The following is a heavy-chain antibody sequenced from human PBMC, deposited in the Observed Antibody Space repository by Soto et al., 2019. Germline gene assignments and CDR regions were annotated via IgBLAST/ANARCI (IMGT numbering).Heavy chain of an antibody. CDR1: GYSFTSYW. CDR2: IYPGDSDT. V-gene: IGHV5-51*01. D-gene: IGHD3-9*01. Sequence: PGEFLTISCKGSGYSFTSYWLDWVRQMPGKGLEWMGVIYPGDSDTRYSPSFQGQVTISADKSISTAYLQWSSLRASDTDMYFCAGLGFDLDTLCPDYDVRRYYGVDVWGQGTTVA. CDR3: AGLGFDLDTLCPDYDVRRYYGVDV. J-gene: IGHJ6*02.